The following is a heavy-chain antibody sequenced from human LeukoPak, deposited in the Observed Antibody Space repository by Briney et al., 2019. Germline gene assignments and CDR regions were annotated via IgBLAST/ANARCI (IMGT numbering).Heavy chain of an antibody. D-gene: IGHD2-15*01. J-gene: IGHJ6*02. CDR3: ARVGAPCSGGSCYRYYGMDD. CDR1: GFTFSSYA. Sequence: PGGSLRLSCAASGFTFSSYAMHWVRQAPGKGLEWVAVISYDGSNKYYADSVKGRFTISRDNSKNTLYLQMNSLRAEDTAVYYCARVGAPCSGGSCYRYYGMDDWGQGTTVTVSS. CDR2: ISYDGSNK. V-gene: IGHV3-30-3*01.